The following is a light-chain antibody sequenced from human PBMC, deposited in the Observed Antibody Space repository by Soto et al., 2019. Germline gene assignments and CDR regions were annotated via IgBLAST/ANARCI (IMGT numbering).Light chain of an antibody. CDR1: QIISSW. J-gene: IGKJ4*01. V-gene: IGKV1-5*03. Sequence: DIQMTQSPSTLSASVGDRVTISCRASQIISSWLAWYQQKPGKAPKLLIYKASSLESGVPSRFSGSGSGTDFTLTISCLQSEDFATYYCQQYYSYPLTFGGGTKVDIK. CDR3: QQYYSYPLT. CDR2: KAS.